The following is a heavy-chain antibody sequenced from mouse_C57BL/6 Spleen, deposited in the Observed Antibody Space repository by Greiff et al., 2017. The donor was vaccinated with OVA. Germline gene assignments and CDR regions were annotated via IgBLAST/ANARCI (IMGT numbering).Heavy chain of an antibody. CDR2: IYPGDGDT. V-gene: IGHV1-82*01. CDR3: ARIYYSNYDAMDY. Sequence: VQLQQSGPELVKPGASVKISCKASGYAFSSSWMNWVKQRPGKGLEWIGRIYPGDGDTNYNGKFKGKATLTADKSSSTAYMQLSSLTSEDSAVYFCARIYYSNYDAMDYWGQGTSVTVSS. D-gene: IGHD2-5*01. CDR1: GYAFSSSW. J-gene: IGHJ4*01.